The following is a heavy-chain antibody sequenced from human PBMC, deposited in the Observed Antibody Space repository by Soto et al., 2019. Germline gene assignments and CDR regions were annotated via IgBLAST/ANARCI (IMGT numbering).Heavy chain of an antibody. Sequence: PSETLSLTCTVSGGSISSAAYCCSWIRQSPDKGLEWIGHIYDGGTTYSSPSLKGRVTISADTSETQFSLKLSSVSAADTAFYCCATATSEDNIDYWGQGLQITVSS. CDR2: IYDGGTT. CDR1: GGSISSAAYC. CDR3: ATATSEDNIDY. J-gene: IGHJ4*02. D-gene: IGHD1-1*01. V-gene: IGHV4-30-4*01.